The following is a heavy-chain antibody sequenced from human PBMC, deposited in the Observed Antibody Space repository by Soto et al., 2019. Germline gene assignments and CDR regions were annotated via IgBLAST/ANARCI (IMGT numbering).Heavy chain of an antibody. CDR3: ARGGGVGVAGSAAFDM. CDR1: GYPVTAYY. Sequence: QLHLVQSGAVVKKPGASVTVSCSASGYPVTAYYMHWVRQAPGRGLEWMGGINPATGAAKYTQTFQGRGTMTRDTSTSKVFMELGGLTSEDTAVFYWARGGGVGVAGSAAFDMWGQGTLVTVSS. CDR2: INPATGAA. V-gene: IGHV1-2*02. D-gene: IGHD3-3*01. J-gene: IGHJ3*02.